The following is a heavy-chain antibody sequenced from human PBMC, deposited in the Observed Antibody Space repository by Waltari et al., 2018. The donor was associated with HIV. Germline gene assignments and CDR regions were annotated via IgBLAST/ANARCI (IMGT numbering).Heavy chain of an antibody. V-gene: IGHV3-48*01. CDR2: ISSSMSTI. D-gene: IGHD3-22*01. CDR3: ARETYYYDSSGPYFDY. J-gene: IGHJ4*02. CDR1: GFTFTSYG. Sequence: EVQLVESGGGLVQPGGSLRLSCAASGFTFTSYGMNWVRQAPGKGLEWVSFISSSMSTIYYADSVKGRFTISRDNAKNSLYLQMNSLRAEDTAVYYCARETYYYDSSGPYFDYWGQGTLVTVSS.